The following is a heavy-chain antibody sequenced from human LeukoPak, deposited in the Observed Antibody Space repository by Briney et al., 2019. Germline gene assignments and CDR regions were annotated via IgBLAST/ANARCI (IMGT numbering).Heavy chain of an antibody. Sequence: GALVKVSCKASGYTFTSYYMHWVRQAPGQGLEWMGIINPSGGSTSYAQKFQGRVTMTRDTSTSTVYMELSSLRSEDTAVYYCAAELVTIVGATTAFDIWGQGTMVTVSS. CDR3: AAELVTIVGATTAFDI. J-gene: IGHJ3*02. V-gene: IGHV1-46*01. D-gene: IGHD1-26*01. CDR1: GYTFTSYY. CDR2: INPSGGST.